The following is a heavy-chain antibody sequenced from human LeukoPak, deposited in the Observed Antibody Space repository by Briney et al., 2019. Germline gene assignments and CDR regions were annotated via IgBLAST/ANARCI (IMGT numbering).Heavy chain of an antibody. D-gene: IGHD1-26*01. CDR3: VKDRSGGYSFDFGG. CDR2: ISPIGVST. CDR1: GFTFSAYA. V-gene: IGHV3-64D*09. Sequence: GGSLRLSCSTSGFTFSAYAMHWARQAPGKGLEYVSAISPIGVSTYYADSLKGSCTNSTDNSKNTLYLQITRLRAEDTAVYYFVKDRSGGYSFDFGGWGHGTTVT. J-gene: IGHJ6*02.